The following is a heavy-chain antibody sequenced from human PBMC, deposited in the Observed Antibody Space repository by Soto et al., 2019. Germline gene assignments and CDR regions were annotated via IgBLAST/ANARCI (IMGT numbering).Heavy chain of an antibody. J-gene: IGHJ5*02. CDR1: GDSYSISTYS. D-gene: IGHD6-19*01. CDR2: IYQSGVT. V-gene: IGHV4-30-2*01. CDR3: AGMPYTSGLRFDP. Sequence: SETLSLTCDMSGDSYSISTYSWSWIRQPPGKALQWIGFIYQSGVTSYNLSLASRVSISLDRSNNQCSLKLKSVTAADTAVYFCAGMPYTSGLRFDPWGPGTLVTVSS.